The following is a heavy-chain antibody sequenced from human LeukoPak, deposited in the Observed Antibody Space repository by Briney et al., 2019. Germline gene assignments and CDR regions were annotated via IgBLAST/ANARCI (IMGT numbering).Heavy chain of an antibody. D-gene: IGHD3-22*01. J-gene: IGHJ6*03. Sequence: GGSLRLSCAASGFTFSSYWMSWVRQAPGKGLEGVANIKQDGREKYYVDSVKGRFTISRDNAKNSLYLQMNSLRAEDTAVYYCARVYYDSSGYLRLYYYYYYMDVWGKGTTVTVSS. V-gene: IGHV3-7*01. CDR1: GFTFSSYW. CDR2: IKQDGREK. CDR3: ARVYYDSSGYLRLYYYYYYMDV.